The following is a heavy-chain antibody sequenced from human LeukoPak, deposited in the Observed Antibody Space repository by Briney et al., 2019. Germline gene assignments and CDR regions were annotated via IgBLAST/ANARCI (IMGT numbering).Heavy chain of an antibody. J-gene: IGHJ4*02. CDR2: ISGSGGST. CDR1: GFTFTSYA. CDR3: AKANNYYDSGAYSDF. V-gene: IGHV3-23*01. D-gene: IGHD3-22*01. Sequence: PGGSLRLSCAASGFTFTSYAMNWGRQTPGKRLEWGSVISGSGGSTNYADSVTGRFTISTDNSQNILYLQMSSLRAEDTAVYYCAKANNYYDSGAYSDFWGQGALVIVSS.